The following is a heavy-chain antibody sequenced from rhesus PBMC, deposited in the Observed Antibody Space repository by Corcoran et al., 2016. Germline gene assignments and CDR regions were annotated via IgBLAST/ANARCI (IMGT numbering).Heavy chain of an antibody. Sequence: QVQLQESGPGLVKPSETLSLTCAVSGGSISDDYYWSWIRQPPGKGLEWIGYIYGSGGGTNYNPSLKERVIISITTSKSLLSLKVSSVTAADTAVYYCARDRGGYCTGSGCYGGGYGLDSWGQGVVVTVSS. CDR2: IYGSGGGT. J-gene: IGHJ6*01. CDR3: ARDRGGYCTGSGCYGGGYGLDS. CDR1: GGSISDDYY. V-gene: IGHV4-106*01. D-gene: IGHD2-21*01.